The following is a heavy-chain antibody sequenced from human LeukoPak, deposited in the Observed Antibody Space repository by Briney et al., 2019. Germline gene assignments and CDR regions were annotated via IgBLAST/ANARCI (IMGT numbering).Heavy chain of an antibody. J-gene: IGHJ4*02. Sequence: GASVKVSCKASGYTFTGYYMNWVRQAPGQGLEWMGWINPNSGGTNYAQKFQGRVTMTRDTSISTAYMELSRLRSDDTAVYYCARDLLGYCSSTSCNEFDYWGQGTLVTVSS. CDR1: GYTFTGYY. CDR3: ARDLLGYCSSTSCNEFDY. D-gene: IGHD2-2*01. CDR2: INPNSGGT. V-gene: IGHV1-2*02.